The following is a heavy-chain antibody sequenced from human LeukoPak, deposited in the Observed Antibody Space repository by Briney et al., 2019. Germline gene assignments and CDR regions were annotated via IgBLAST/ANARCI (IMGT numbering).Heavy chain of an antibody. Sequence: PSETLSLTCTVSGGSISSGGYYWSWIRQHPGKGLEWIGYIYYSGSTYYNPSLKSRVTISVDTSKNQFSLKLSSVTAADTAVYYCARGVLMVYAEDYWGQGTLVTVSS. J-gene: IGHJ4*02. V-gene: IGHV4-31*03. CDR3: ARGVLMVYAEDY. D-gene: IGHD2-8*01. CDR2: IYYSGST. CDR1: GGSISSGGYY.